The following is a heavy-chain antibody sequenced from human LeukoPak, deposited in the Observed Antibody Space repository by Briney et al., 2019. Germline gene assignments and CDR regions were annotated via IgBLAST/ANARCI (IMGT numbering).Heavy chain of an antibody. D-gene: IGHD3-3*01. CDR1: GYTFTGYY. CDR2: VDPEDGET. CDR3: ATDGDVGRITINY. J-gene: IGHJ4*02. V-gene: IGHV1-69-2*01. Sequence: VASVKVSCKASGYTFTGYYMHWVQQAPGKGLEWMGLVDPEDGETIYAEKFQGRVTITADTSTDTAYMELSSLRSEDTAVYYCATDGDVGRITINYWGQGTLVTVSS.